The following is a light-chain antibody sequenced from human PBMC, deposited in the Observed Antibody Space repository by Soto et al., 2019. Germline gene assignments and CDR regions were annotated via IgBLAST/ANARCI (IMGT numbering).Light chain of an antibody. V-gene: IGKV3-11*01. Sequence: EIVLTQSPAPLSLSPGERATLSCRASQSVSSSLGWYQQKPGQAPRLLIYDASSRATGIPVRFSGSGSGTDFTLTISSLEPEDFAVYYCQQRSNWPRTFGQGTKVEIK. CDR2: DAS. CDR1: QSVSSS. J-gene: IGKJ1*01. CDR3: QQRSNWPRT.